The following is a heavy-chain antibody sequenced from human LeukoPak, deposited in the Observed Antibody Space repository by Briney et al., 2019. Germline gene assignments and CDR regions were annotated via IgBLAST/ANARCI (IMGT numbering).Heavy chain of an antibody. Sequence: GGPLRLSCAASGFTFSSYWMSWVRQAPGKGLEWVANIKQDGSEKYYVDSVKGRFTISRDNAKNSLYLQMNSLRAEDTAVYYCARDYLHYYDSSGYYFGYWGQGTLVTVSS. D-gene: IGHD3-22*01. J-gene: IGHJ4*02. CDR3: ARDYLHYYDSSGYYFGY. CDR1: GFTFSSYW. V-gene: IGHV3-7*01. CDR2: IKQDGSEK.